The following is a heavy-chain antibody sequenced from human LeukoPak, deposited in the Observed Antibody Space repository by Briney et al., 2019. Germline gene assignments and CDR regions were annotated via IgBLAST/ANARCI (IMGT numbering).Heavy chain of an antibody. J-gene: IGHJ6*02. CDR2: IYYSGST. CDR1: GGSISSSSYS. Sequence: SETLSLTCTVSGGSISSSSYSWGWIRQPPGKGLEWIGSIYYSGSTYYNPSLKSRVTISVDTSKNQFSLKLSSVTAADTAVYYCARRLDYYYGMDVWGQGTTVTVSS. D-gene: IGHD3-16*01. V-gene: IGHV4-39*01. CDR3: ARRLDYYYGMDV.